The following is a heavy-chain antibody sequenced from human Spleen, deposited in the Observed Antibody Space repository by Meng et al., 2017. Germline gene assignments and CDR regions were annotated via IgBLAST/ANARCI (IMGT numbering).Heavy chain of an antibody. CDR1: GYSFTNFE. Sequence: QVQLVQSGAEVKKPGASVRVSCKASGYSFTNFEVKWVRQAAGQGLEWMGIINPSDGYTMYEQKFQDRITITGDTSTGTVYMELSGLRSEDTAVYYCTRDHSTADVTVWWFDPWGQGTLVTVSS. D-gene: IGHD4-17*01. V-gene: IGHV1-46*01. J-gene: IGHJ5*02. CDR2: INPSDGYT. CDR3: TRDHSTADVTVWWFDP.